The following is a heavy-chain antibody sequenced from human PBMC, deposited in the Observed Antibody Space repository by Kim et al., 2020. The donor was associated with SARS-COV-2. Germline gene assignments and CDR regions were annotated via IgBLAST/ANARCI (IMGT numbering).Heavy chain of an antibody. J-gene: IGHJ4*02. Sequence: GGSLRLSCAASGFTFSSFGMHWVRQAPGKGLEWLAVLRYVGSNNYYADSVKGRFTIARDNSKNTLYLQMNSLRAEDTAIYYCGRDPSSTAVAGRCDYWGQGTLVTVSS. D-gene: IGHD6-13*01. V-gene: IGHV3-33*01. CDR3: GRDPSSTAVAGRCDY. CDR1: GFTFSSFG. CDR2: LRYVGSNN.